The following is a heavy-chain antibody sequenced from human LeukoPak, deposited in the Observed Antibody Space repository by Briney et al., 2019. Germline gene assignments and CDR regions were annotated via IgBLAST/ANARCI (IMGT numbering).Heavy chain of an antibody. Sequence: SETLSLTCAVSGGSINDYYWSWIRQPPGKGLEWIGFIYYTGITNPNPSLRSRVTISVDTSKNQLSLNLTSVTAADTAVYYCARGLQRYYYYFLDVWGTGTTVTVSS. D-gene: IGHD4-11*01. CDR3: ARGLQRYYYYFLDV. CDR2: IYYTGIT. CDR1: GGSINDYY. V-gene: IGHV4-59*01. J-gene: IGHJ6*04.